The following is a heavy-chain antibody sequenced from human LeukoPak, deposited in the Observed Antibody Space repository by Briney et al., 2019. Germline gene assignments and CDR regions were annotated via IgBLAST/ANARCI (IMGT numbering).Heavy chain of an antibody. J-gene: IGHJ5*02. V-gene: IGHV3-23*01. CDR1: GFTFSSYA. CDR3: AKGRYSSSWAPFDP. CDR2: ISGSGTST. D-gene: IGHD6-13*01. Sequence: PGGSLRLSCAASGFTFSSYAMTWVRQAPGKGLEWVSAISGSGTSTYYTDSVKGRFTISRDNSKNTLYLQMNSLRAEDTAIYYCAKGRYSSSWAPFDPWGQGTLVTVSS.